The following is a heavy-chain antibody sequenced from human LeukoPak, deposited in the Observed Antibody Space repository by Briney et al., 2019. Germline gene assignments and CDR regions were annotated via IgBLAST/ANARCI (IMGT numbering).Heavy chain of an antibody. Sequence: KPSETLSLTCTVSGGSISSSSYYWGWIRQPPGKGLEWIGSIYYSGSTYYNPSLKSRVTMSVDTSKNQFSLKLSSVTAADTAVYYCARQPTIFGVVDAFDIWGQGTMVTVSS. CDR1: GGSISSSSYY. D-gene: IGHD3-3*01. J-gene: IGHJ3*02. V-gene: IGHV4-39*01. CDR2: IYYSGST. CDR3: ARQPTIFGVVDAFDI.